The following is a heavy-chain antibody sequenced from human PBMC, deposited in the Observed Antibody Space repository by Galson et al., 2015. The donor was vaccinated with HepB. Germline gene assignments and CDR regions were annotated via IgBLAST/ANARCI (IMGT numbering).Heavy chain of an antibody. CDR3: ARDQGGCSSTTCPSGEYYYGMDV. Sequence: SVKVSCKASGGTFSSYVISWVRQAPGQGLEWMGGIIPISATSNYAQKFQDRVTISADKSTSTVYMELSRLRSDDTAVYYCARDQGGCSSTTCPSGEYYYGMDVWGQGTTVIVSS. D-gene: IGHD2-2*01. J-gene: IGHJ6*02. CDR2: IIPISATS. V-gene: IGHV1-69*06. CDR1: GGTFSSYV.